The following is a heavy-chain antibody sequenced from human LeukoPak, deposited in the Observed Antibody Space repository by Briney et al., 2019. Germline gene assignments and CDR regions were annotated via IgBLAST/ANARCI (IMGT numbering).Heavy chain of an antibody. CDR2: ISSSGSTI. J-gene: IGHJ1*01. Sequence: SGGSLRLSCAASGFTFSDYYMSWIRQAPGKGLEWVSFISSSGSTIYYADSVKGRFTISRDNAKNSLYLQMNSLRAEDTAVYYCARAPPYSNTAEYFQHWGQGTLVTVSS. D-gene: IGHD4-11*01. V-gene: IGHV3-11*01. CDR3: ARAPPYSNTAEYFQH. CDR1: GFTFSDYY.